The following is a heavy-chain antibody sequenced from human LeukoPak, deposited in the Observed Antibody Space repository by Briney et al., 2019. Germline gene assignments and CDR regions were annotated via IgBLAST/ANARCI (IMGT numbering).Heavy chain of an antibody. J-gene: IGHJ3*02. D-gene: IGHD1-1*01. CDR2: IIPIFGTA. Sequence: GASVKVCCKASGVTFSSYAISWVRQAPGQGLEWRGGIIPIFGTANYAQTFPCRVTITADESTSTAYMELSSLRTEDTAMYCCARTGDAFDIWGQGTMVTVSS. CDR3: ARTGDAFDI. V-gene: IGHV1-69*13. CDR1: GVTFSSYA.